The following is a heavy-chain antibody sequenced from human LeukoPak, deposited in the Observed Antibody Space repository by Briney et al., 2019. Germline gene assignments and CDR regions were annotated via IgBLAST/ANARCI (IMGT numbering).Heavy chain of an antibody. CDR1: GFTFSSYG. CDR3: AKCRYCSSTSCSEGTDY. CDR2: ISYDGSNK. J-gene: IGHJ4*02. V-gene: IGHV3-30*18. Sequence: GGSLRLSCAASGFTFSSYGMHWVRQAPGKGLEWVAVISYDGSNKYYADSVKGRFTISRDNSKNTLYLQMNSLRAEDTAVYYCAKCRYCSSTSCSEGTDYWGQGTLVTVSS. D-gene: IGHD2-2*01.